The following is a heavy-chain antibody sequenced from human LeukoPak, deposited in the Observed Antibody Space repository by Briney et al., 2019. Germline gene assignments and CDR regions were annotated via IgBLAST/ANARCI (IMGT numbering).Heavy chain of an antibody. D-gene: IGHD2-15*01. CDR1: GYTFTSYY. Sequence: ASVKVSCKASGYTFTSYYMHWVRQAPGQGLELMGIINPSGGSTSYAQKFQGRVTMTRDTSTSTVYMELSSLRFEDTAVYYCARDDVVVVGIDYWGQGTLVTVSS. CDR3: ARDDVVVVGIDY. CDR2: INPSGGST. V-gene: IGHV1-46*01. J-gene: IGHJ4*02.